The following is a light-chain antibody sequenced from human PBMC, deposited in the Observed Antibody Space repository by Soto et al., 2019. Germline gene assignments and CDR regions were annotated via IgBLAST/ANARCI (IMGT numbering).Light chain of an antibody. CDR3: QQFSNPPKWT. V-gene: IGKV3-20*01. CDR2: GAS. CDR1: QSVDSSY. J-gene: IGKJ1*01. Sequence: EIVLTQSPGTLSLSPGERATLSCRASQSVDSSYLAWYQQKPGQAPRLLLYGASSRATRIPDRFSGRGSGTDFTLTISSLEPEDFAMYFCQQFSNPPKWTFGQGTKVEI.